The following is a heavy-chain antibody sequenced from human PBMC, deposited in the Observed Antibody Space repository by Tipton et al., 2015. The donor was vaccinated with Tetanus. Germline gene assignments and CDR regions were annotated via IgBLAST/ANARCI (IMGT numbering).Heavy chain of an antibody. V-gene: IGHV1-69*01. CDR2: IIPIFGTA. CDR3: AREGEHRVPLQH. CDR1: GGTFSSYA. D-gene: IGHD2-21*01. Sequence: QMQLVQSGAEVKKPGSSVKVSCKASGGTFSSYAISWVRQAPGQGLEWMGGIIPIFGTANYAQKFQGRVTITADESTSTAHMELSSLRSEDTAVYHCAREGEHRVPLQHWGQGTLVTVSS. J-gene: IGHJ1*01.